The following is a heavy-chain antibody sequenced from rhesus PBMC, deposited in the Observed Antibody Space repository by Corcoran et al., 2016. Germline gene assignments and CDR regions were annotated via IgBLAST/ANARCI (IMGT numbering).Heavy chain of an antibody. J-gene: IGHJ4*01. CDR1: GFTFSSYD. CDR2: LSYTGKTT. Sequence: EVQLVESGGGLVQPGGSLRLSCAASGFTFSSYDISWVLQAPGKGLEWVSYLSYTGKTTYYADSVKCRFTISRDNAKNSLSLQMSSLRAEDTAVYYCTSEFDGYFDYWGQGVLVTVSS. V-gene: IGHV3-136*01. CDR3: TSEFDGYFDY.